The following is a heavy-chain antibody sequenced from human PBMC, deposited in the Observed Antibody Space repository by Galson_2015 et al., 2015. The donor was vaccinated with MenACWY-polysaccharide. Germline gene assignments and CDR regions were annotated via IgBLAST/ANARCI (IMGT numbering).Heavy chain of an antibody. CDR1: GFIFSSYW. D-gene: IGHD6-19*01. J-gene: IGHJ4*02. CDR2: INQDGSEE. Sequence: SLRLSCAASGFIFSSYWMIWVRQAPGKGLEWVATINQDGSEEYYLDSVKGRFTISRDNAKNSQYLQMNSLRVEDTAVYYCAKSLRGWYNRWGQGTLVTVSS. V-gene: IGHV3-7*01. CDR3: AKSLRGWYNR.